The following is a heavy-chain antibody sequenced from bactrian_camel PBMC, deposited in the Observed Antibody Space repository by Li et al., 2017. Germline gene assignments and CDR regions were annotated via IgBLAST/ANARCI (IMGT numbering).Heavy chain of an antibody. CDR1: GDTDTINS. V-gene: IGHV3S54*01. J-gene: IGHJ4*01. CDR2: IYSAGVTK. Sequence: HVQLVESGGRTVQAGGSLILSCVASGDTDTINSMGWFRQAPGKEREGVATIYSAGVTKYYADSVKGRFTISRDNAKNTLYLQSNSLRTEDTAMYYCAKGPVVAGWILGQGTQVTVS. D-gene: IGHD6*01.